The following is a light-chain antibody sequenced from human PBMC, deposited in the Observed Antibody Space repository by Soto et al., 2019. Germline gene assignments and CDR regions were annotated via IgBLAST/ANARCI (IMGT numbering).Light chain of an antibody. CDR1: SSIIGNNY. CDR3: GAWDSSLSAYWV. J-gene: IGLJ3*02. V-gene: IGLV1-51*01. CDR2: DNN. Sequence: QAVMTQPPSVSAAPGQKVTISCSGSSSIIGNNYVSWYQQLPGTAPKLLIYDNNKRPSGIPDRFSGSKSGTSATLDITGLQTGHEADYYCGAWDSSLSAYWVFGGGTKVTVL.